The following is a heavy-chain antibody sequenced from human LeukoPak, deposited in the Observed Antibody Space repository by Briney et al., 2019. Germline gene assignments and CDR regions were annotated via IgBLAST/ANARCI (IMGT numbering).Heavy chain of an antibody. CDR1: GFTFNVYA. Sequence: PGGSLRLSCATSGFTFNVYAMHWVRQAPGKGLEWVAFIRHDGSNGYYAASVEGRFTISRDNSKNTLNLQMNRLTTEDTAFYFCAKGLDGYNYGAAGSWGQGTLVTVSS. V-gene: IGHV3-30*02. CDR3: AKGLDGYNYGAAGS. J-gene: IGHJ5*02. CDR2: IRHDGSNG. D-gene: IGHD5-24*01.